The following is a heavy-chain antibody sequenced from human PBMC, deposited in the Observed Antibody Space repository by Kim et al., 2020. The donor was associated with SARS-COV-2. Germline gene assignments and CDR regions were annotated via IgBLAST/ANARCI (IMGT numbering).Heavy chain of an antibody. Sequence: GGSLRLSCAASGFSLSGYWMHWVRQAPGKELVWVSRIKGDGSIASYADSVKGRFTISRDNAKNTLYLQMNSLRAEDTAMYYCAKSDWFDPWGQGTLVIVSS. CDR2: IKGDGSIA. V-gene: IGHV3-74*01. CDR3: AKSDWFDP. CDR1: GFSLSGYW. J-gene: IGHJ5*02.